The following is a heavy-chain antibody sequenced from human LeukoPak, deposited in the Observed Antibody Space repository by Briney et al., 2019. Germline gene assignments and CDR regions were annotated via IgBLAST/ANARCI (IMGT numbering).Heavy chain of an antibody. D-gene: IGHD3-3*01. CDR3: AKELKHYDFWSGYYGGYYYGMDV. Sequence: GGSLRLSCAASGFTFSSYSMNWVRQAPGKGLEWVSGISWNSGSIGYADSVKGRFTISRDNAKNSLYLQMNSLRAEDTALYYCAKELKHYDFWSGYYGGYYYGMDVWGQGTTVTVSS. J-gene: IGHJ6*02. CDR1: GFTFSSYS. V-gene: IGHV3-9*01. CDR2: ISWNSGSI.